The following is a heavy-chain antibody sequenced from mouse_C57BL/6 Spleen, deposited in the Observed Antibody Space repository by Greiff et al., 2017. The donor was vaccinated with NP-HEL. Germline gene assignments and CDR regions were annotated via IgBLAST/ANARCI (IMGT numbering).Heavy chain of an antibody. Sequence: VQLQQSGAELVMPGASVKLSCKASGYTFTSYWMHWVKQRPGQGLEWIGEIDPSDSYTNYNQKFKGKSTLTVDKSSSTAYMQLSSLTSEDSAVYYCARQLRLQGYAMDYWGQGTSVTVSS. J-gene: IGHJ4*01. V-gene: IGHV1-69*01. CDR3: ARQLRLQGYAMDY. CDR2: IDPSDSYT. CDR1: GYTFTSYW. D-gene: IGHD3-2*02.